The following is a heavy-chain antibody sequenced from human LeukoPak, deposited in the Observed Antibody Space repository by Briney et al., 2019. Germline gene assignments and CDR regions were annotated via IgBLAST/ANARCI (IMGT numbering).Heavy chain of an antibody. CDR3: ARERGSINRKQRGQERDLRY. J-gene: IGHJ4*02. CDR2: INHSGST. Sequence: SETLSLTCAVYGGSFSSYYWNWIRQPPGKGLEWIGEINHSGSTNYNPSLKSRVTISVDTSKNQFSLKLSSVTAADTAVYYCARERGSINRKQRGQERDLRYWGQGTLVTVSS. D-gene: IGHD6-25*01. V-gene: IGHV4-34*01. CDR1: GGSFSSYY.